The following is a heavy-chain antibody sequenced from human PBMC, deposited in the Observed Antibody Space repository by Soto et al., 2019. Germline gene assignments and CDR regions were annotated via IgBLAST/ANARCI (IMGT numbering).Heavy chain of an antibody. CDR3: ASPAITIFGVVISTQFDY. Sequence: SETLSLTCTVSGGSISSSSYYWGWIRQPPGKGLEWIGSIYYSGSTYYNPSLKSRVTISVDTSKNQFSLKLSSVTAADTAVYYCASPAITIFGVVISTQFDYWGQGTLVTVSS. J-gene: IGHJ4*02. V-gene: IGHV4-39*01. CDR1: GGSISSSSYY. D-gene: IGHD3-3*01. CDR2: IYYSGST.